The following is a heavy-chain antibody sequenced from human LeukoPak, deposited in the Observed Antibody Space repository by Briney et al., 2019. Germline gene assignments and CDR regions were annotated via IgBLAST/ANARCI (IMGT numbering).Heavy chain of an antibody. Sequence: GGSLRLSCAAPGFTFSSYSMNWVRQAPGKGLEWVSSISSRSSYIYYAHSVKGRFTIPRDNAKHSLYLQMNSLRAEDTAVYYCARPSSSYDFWSGYYFAFDIWGQGTMVTVSS. V-gene: IGHV3-21*01. J-gene: IGHJ3*02. CDR1: GFTFSSYS. CDR2: ISSRSSYI. CDR3: ARPSSSYDFWSGYYFAFDI. D-gene: IGHD3-3*01.